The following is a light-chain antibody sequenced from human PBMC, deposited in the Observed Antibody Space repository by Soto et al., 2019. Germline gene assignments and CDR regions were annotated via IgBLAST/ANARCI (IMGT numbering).Light chain of an antibody. CDR2: EVS. J-gene: IGLJ1*01. Sequence: QSVLTQPASVSGSPGQSITISCTGTSSDVGGYNYVSWYQQHPGKAPKLMIYEVSNRPSGVSNRFSGSKSGNTASLTISGLQAEDEADYYCSSYTTSSTHVFGPGTKLTVL. CDR1: SSDVGGYNY. CDR3: SSYTTSSTHV. V-gene: IGLV2-14*01.